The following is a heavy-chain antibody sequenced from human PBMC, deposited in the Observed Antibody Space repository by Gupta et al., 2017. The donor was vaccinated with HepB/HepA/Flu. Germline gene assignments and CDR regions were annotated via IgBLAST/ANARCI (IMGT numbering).Heavy chain of an antibody. CDR3: ARDREVGGGPFDY. V-gene: IGHV4-59*01. D-gene: IGHD2-15*01. CDR2: LYYTGIT. Sequence: QVQLQEPGPGLVKPSETLSLTCTVSVGSISSYYRSWIRGPPGKGLEWIGYLYYTGITNYNPSLKSRVTISVDTSKNQFSLRLSSVTAADTAVYYCARDREVGGGPFDYWGQGTLVTVSS. CDR1: VGSISSYY. J-gene: IGHJ4*02.